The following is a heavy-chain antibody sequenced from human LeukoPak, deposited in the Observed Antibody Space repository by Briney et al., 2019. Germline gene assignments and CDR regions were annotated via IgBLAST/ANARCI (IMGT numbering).Heavy chain of an antibody. Sequence: GGSLRLSCTASGFTFGDYAMSWFRQAPGKGLEWVGFIRSKAYGGATEYAASVKGRFTISRDDSKSIAYLQMNSLKTEDTAVYYCTSTIEEYYYDSSGYYSYGDYWGQGTLVTVSS. D-gene: IGHD3-22*01. CDR3: TSTIEEYYYDSSGYYSYGDY. V-gene: IGHV3-49*03. CDR1: GFTFGDYA. CDR2: IRSKAYGGAT. J-gene: IGHJ4*02.